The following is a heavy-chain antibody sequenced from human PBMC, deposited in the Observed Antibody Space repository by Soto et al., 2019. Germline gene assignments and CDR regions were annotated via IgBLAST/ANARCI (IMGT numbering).Heavy chain of an antibody. CDR2: VNIDKGNT. CDR1: GYPFSNYG. J-gene: IGHJ4*02. D-gene: IGHD5-18*01. Sequence: QVQLVQSGPEVKKPGASVRVSCKPSGYPFSNYGISWMRQAPGQGLEWMGWVNIDKGNTKYAQKFRDRVTMTTATSTSTVYLELRSLGPDDTPLYCCARERGRYRDGEYGGPGTLVTVSS. CDR3: ARERGRYRDGEY. V-gene: IGHV1-18*01.